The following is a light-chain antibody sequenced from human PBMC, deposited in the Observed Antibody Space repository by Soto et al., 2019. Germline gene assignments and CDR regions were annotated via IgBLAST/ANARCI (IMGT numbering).Light chain of an antibody. CDR1: QSVSSNY. Sequence: EIVLTQSPGTLSLSPGERATLSCRASQSVSSNYLAWYQQKRGQAPRLLIYGASTRATGIPDRFSGSGSGTDFNITISRLEPEDFAVYYCQQYVSSFRFGQRTKVEIK. J-gene: IGKJ1*01. V-gene: IGKV3-20*01. CDR2: GAS. CDR3: QQYVSSFR.